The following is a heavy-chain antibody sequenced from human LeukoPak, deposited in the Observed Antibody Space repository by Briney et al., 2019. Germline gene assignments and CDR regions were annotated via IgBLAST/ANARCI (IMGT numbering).Heavy chain of an antibody. Sequence: PSETLSLTCTVSGGSISSSSYYWGWIRQPPGKGLEWIGSIYYSGSTYYNPSLKSRVTISVDTSKNQFSLKLSSVTAADTAVYYCASLYSSSPWTWYMDVWGKGTTVTVSS. CDR2: IYYSGST. CDR3: ASLYSSSPWTWYMDV. D-gene: IGHD6-13*01. V-gene: IGHV4-39*01. CDR1: GGSISSSSYY. J-gene: IGHJ6*03.